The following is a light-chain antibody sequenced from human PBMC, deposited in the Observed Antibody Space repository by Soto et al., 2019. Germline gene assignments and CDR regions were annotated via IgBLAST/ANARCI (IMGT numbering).Light chain of an antibody. Sequence: QSVLTQPASVSGSPGQSITISCTGTSSDVGAYNYVSWYQQYPGKAPKVIIFEVRKRPSGVSNRFSRSKSGDTASLTISGLQAEDEADYYCSSYRSSTTFVFGTGTKVTVL. CDR1: SSDVGAYNY. J-gene: IGLJ1*01. V-gene: IGLV2-14*01. CDR2: EVR. CDR3: SSYRSSTTFV.